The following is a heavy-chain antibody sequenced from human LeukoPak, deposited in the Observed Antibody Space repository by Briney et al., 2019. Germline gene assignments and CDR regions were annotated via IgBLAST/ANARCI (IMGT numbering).Heavy chain of an antibody. Sequence: PSETLSLTCAVSGGSISSGGYSWSWVRQPPGKGLEWIGSIYYSGSTYYNPSLKSRVTISVDTSKNQFSLKLSSVTAADTAVYYCARRYSIPTNWFDPWGQGTLVTVSS. V-gene: IGHV4-39*01. D-gene: IGHD4-11*01. CDR2: IYYSGST. CDR3: ARRYSIPTNWFDP. J-gene: IGHJ5*02. CDR1: GGSISSGGYS.